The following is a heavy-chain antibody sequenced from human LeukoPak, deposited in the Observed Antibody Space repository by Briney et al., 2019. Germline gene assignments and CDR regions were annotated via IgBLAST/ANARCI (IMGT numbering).Heavy chain of an antibody. CDR3: AILGYCSSTSCYTSRSFDY. V-gene: IGHV3-30*14. Sequence: PGGSLRLSCAASGVTFSSYAMHWVRQAPGKGLEWVAVISYDGSNKYYADSVKGRFTISRDNSKNTLYLQMNSLRAEDTAVYYCAILGYCSSTSCYTSRSFDYWGQGTLVTVSS. CDR1: GVTFSSYA. J-gene: IGHJ4*02. CDR2: ISYDGSNK. D-gene: IGHD2-2*02.